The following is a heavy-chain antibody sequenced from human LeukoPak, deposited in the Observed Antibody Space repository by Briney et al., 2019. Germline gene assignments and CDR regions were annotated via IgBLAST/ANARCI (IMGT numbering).Heavy chain of an antibody. CDR2: VYHSGSA. V-gene: IGHV4-4*02. Sequence: PSGTLSLTCAVSGDSISSPKWWSWLRQPPGKGLEWIGEVYHSGSANYNPSVKSRVTISVDKSKNQFSLRLTSATAADTAVYYCARDLRGIVAPPQWGQGTLVSVSS. D-gene: IGHD2-15*01. CDR1: GDSISSPKW. CDR3: ARDLRGIVAPPQ. J-gene: IGHJ4*02.